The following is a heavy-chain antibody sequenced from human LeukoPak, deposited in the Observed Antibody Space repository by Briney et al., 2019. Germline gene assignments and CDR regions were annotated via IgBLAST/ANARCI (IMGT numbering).Heavy chain of an antibody. D-gene: IGHD3-16*01. CDR2: ISAYNGNT. J-gene: IGHJ6*03. V-gene: IGHV1-18*01. CDR3: ARIGPLWGNYFHYYYMDV. CDR1: GYTFTSYG. Sequence: ASVKVSCKASGYTFTSYGISWVRQAPGQGLEWMGWISAYNGNTNYAQKLQGRVTMTTDTSTSTAYMELRSLRSDDPAVYYCARIGPLWGNYFHYYYMDVRGKRPTVTVSS.